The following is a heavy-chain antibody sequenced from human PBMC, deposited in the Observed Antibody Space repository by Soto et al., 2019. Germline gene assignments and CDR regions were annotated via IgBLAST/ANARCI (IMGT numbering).Heavy chain of an antibody. J-gene: IGHJ4*02. CDR2: ISAYNGNT. CDR1: GYTFTSYG. D-gene: IGHD5-18*01. Sequence: QVQLVQSGAEVKKPGASVKVSCKASGYTFTSYGISWVRQAPGQGLEWMGWISAYNGNTKYEQKLQGGVTMTTDTSKSTAYMELRSLRSDDAAVYYCARDTAMALPDAWGQGTLVTVSS. CDR3: ARDTAMALPDA. V-gene: IGHV1-18*01.